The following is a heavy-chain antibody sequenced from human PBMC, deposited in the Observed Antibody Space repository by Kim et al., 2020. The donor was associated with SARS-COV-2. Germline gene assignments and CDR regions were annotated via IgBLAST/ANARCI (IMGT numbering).Heavy chain of an antibody. CDR1: GFTFSSYG. D-gene: IGHD6-6*01. CDR2: IANDGRDK. V-gene: IGHV3-30*03. Sequence: GGSLRLSCAASGFTFSSYGMHWVRQAPGKGLQWVAVIANDGRDKHHADSVKGRFTISRDNSKNTLYLQMNSLRGEDSAVYYCARDSVTGPASYYFDYWGQGALVTVSS. CDR3: ARDSVTGPASYYFDY. J-gene: IGHJ4*02.